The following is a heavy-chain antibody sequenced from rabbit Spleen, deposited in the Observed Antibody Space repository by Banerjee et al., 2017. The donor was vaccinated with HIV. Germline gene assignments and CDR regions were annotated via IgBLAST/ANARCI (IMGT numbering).Heavy chain of an antibody. V-gene: IGHV1S45*01. CDR3: ARDAGTSFSTYGMDL. Sequence: QEQLVESGGDLVKPGASLTLTCTASGFSFSTNDYMCWVRQAPGKGLEWISCINAVTGKAVYASWAKGRFTFSKTSSTTVTLQMTSLTAADTATYFCARDAGTSFSTYGMDLWGPGTLVTVS. J-gene: IGHJ6*01. CDR1: GFSFSTNDY. CDR2: INAVTGKA. D-gene: IGHD8-1*01.